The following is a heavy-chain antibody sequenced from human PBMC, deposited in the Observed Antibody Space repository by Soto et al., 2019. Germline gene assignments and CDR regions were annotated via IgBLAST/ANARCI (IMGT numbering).Heavy chain of an antibody. V-gene: IGHV1-18*01. CDR2: ISAYNGNT. CDR1: GYTFTSYG. J-gene: IGHJ5*02. CDR3: ARVTGGAAAGTTEPIPLYNWFDP. D-gene: IGHD6-13*01. Sequence: ASVKVSCKASGYTFTSYGISWVRQAPGQGLEWMGWISAYNGNTNYAQKLQGRVTMTTDTSTSTAYMELRSLRSDDTAVYYCARVTGGAAAGTTEPIPLYNWFDPWGQGTLVTVSS.